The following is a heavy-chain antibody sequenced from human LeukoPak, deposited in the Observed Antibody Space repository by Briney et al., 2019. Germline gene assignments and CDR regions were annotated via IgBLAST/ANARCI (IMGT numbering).Heavy chain of an antibody. CDR3: AMVGATTGGAFDY. CDR2: IYYSGST. D-gene: IGHD1-26*01. Sequence: SETLSLTCTVSGGSISSYYWSWIRQPPGKGLEWIGYIYYSGSTYYNPSLKSRVTISVDTSKNQFSLKLSSVTAADTAVYYCAMVGATTGGAFDYWGQGTLVTVSS. V-gene: IGHV4-59*04. CDR1: GGSISSYY. J-gene: IGHJ4*02.